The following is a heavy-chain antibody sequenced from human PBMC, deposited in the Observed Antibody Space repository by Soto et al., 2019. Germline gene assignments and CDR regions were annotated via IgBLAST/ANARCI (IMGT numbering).Heavy chain of an antibody. J-gene: IGHJ5*02. CDR3: ARDTGDGTFDP. Sequence: ASVKVSCKASGYTFSSYAMHWARQAPGQRLEWMGWINAGYGNTKSSQKFQDRVTISRDTSASTAYMELTSLRSEDTAVYYCARDTGDGTFDPWGQGTQVTVSS. V-gene: IGHV1-3*01. D-gene: IGHD7-27*01. CDR2: INAGYGNT. CDR1: GYTFSSYA.